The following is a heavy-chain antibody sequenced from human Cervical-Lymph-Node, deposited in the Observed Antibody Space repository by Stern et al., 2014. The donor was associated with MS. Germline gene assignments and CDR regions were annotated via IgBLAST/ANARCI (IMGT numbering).Heavy chain of an antibody. J-gene: IGHJ4*02. D-gene: IGHD3-16*01. CDR1: GFTLSGNGVG. CDR3: AYRGRTGSFDS. V-gene: IGHV2-5*02. CDR2: LYWDDDK. Sequence: QVTLKESGPPLVKPTQTLTLTCTFSGFTLSGNGVGVGWIRQPPGKALEWLALLYWDDDKRYSPSLQSRLTLIKDTSKSQVVLTMTNVDPVDTGTYYCAYRGRTGSFDSWGQGALVTVSS.